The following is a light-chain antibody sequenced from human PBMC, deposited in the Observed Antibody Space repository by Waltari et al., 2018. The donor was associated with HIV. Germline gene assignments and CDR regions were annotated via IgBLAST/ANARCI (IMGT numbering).Light chain of an antibody. J-gene: IGLJ3*02. CDR2: EDT. CDR1: KLGDQY. V-gene: IGLV3-1*01. CDR3: QAWDTSVWV. Sequence: SYELTQSPSLSVSPGQTASITCSGDKLGDQYACWYQQKPGQSPVLVLYEDTKRPSGIPERFSGSSSGNTATLTIRGTQAVDAADYYCQAWDTSVWVFGGGTKLTVL.